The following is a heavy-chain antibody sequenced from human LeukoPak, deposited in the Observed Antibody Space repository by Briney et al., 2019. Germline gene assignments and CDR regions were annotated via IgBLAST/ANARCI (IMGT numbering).Heavy chain of an antibody. Sequence: ASVRVSCKASGYTFTRFDLNWVRQATGQGLEWMGWMNSNSGNTGYAQKFQGRVTITRNTSISTAYMELSSLRAEDPAVYYCARGTSTTFYYYMDVWDKGTTVTVSS. J-gene: IGHJ6*03. CDR2: MNSNSGNT. V-gene: IGHV1-8*03. CDR3: ARGTSTTFYYYMDV. CDR1: GYTFTRFD. D-gene: IGHD2/OR15-2a*01.